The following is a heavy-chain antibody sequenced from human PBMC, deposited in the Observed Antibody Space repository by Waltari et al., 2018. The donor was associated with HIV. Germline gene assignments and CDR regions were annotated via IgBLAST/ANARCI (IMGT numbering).Heavy chain of an antibody. V-gene: IGHV4-39*01. J-gene: IGHJ2*01. CDR2: IYYPGRA. Sequence: QLQLQESGPGLVKPSETLSLTCTVSGGSVSSISSFWGWIRQPPGKGLEWVGRIYYPGRAYYNPSLKSRVTISVDTSKNQFSLKVTSVTAADTAVYYCARHALRVGAAYWNFDLWGRGTLVTVSS. CDR1: GGSVSSISSF. D-gene: IGHD1-26*01. CDR3: ARHALRVGAAYWNFDL.